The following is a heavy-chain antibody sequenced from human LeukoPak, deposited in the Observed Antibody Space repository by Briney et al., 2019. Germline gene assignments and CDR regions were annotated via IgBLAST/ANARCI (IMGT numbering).Heavy chain of an antibody. V-gene: IGHV1-2*02. CDR2: INPNNGGT. J-gene: IGHJ4*02. CDR1: GYTFTRYL. CDR3: ARGDWAPEY. D-gene: IGHD3-9*01. Sequence: ASVKVSCKASGYTFTRYLIHWVRQAPGQGLEWMGWINPNNGGTNYAQKFQGRVAMTRDTSISTAYMELSSLRSEDTAVYYCARGDWAPEYWGQGTLVTVSS.